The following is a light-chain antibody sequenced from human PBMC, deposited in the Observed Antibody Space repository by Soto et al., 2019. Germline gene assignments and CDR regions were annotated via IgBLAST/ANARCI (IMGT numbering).Light chain of an antibody. J-gene: IGKJ2*01. CDR3: QQYDNLPYT. CDR1: QDITNY. CDR2: GAY. Sequence: DIQMTQSPSSLSASVGDRVTISGQASQDITNYLNWYQQKPGKAPKLLIYGAYNLETGVPSRFSGSGSGTDFTFTISSLQPEDFAAYYCQQYDNLPYTFGQGTKLEIK. V-gene: IGKV1-33*01.